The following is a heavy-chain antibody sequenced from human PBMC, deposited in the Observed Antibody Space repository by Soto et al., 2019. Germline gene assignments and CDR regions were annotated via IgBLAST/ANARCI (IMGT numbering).Heavy chain of an antibody. Sequence: SQTLSLTCAISGDSVSSNTASWNWIRQSPSRGLEWLGRTYFRSKWYNDYAVSVKSRIIINPDTSNDQFSLLLISVTPEDTAVYFCAKGDNLGPKSGYAFDPWGQGIMVTVSS. CDR1: GDSVSSNTAS. CDR2: TYFRSKWYN. J-gene: IGHJ5*02. CDR3: AKGDNLGPKSGYAFDP. D-gene: IGHD5-12*01. V-gene: IGHV6-1*01.